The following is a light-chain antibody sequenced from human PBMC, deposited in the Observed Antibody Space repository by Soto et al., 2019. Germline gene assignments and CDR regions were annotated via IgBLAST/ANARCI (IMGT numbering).Light chain of an antibody. Sequence: QSALTQPASVSGSPGQSITISCTATTSDVGGFDSVSWYQQHPGTAPRVIIYEVSNRPSGVSYSFSGSKSANTASLTISGLQADDEADYYCSSYTTSNTWLFGGGTQVTVL. CDR2: EVS. CDR3: SSYTTSNTWL. CDR1: TSDVGGFDS. J-gene: IGLJ3*02. V-gene: IGLV2-14*01.